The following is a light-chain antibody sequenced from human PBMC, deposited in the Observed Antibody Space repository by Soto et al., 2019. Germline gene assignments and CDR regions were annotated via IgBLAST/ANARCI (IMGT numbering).Light chain of an antibody. Sequence: DIQLTQSPSSLSASVGDSVTITCQASQDINIYLNWYQQKPGKAPKLLIDDASNLETGVPSRFSGSGSGTDFTFIISSLQPEDIATYYCQQYYDLPITFGQGTRLEIK. CDR1: QDINIY. J-gene: IGKJ5*01. CDR2: DAS. V-gene: IGKV1-33*01. CDR3: QQYYDLPIT.